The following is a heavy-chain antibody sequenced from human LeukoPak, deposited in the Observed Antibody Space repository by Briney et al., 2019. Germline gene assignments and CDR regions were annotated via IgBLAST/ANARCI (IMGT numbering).Heavy chain of an antibody. CDR1: GYTFTGYY. CDR2: INPNSGGT. V-gene: IGHV1-2*02. CDR3: ARDIGIAVAVTLPRLIVY. Sequence: ASVKVSCKASGYTFTGYYMHWVRQAPGQGLEWMGWINPNSGGTNYAQKFQGRVTMTRDTSISTAYMELSRLRSDDTAVYYCARDIGIAVAVTLPRLIVYWGAGTLFT. D-gene: IGHD6-19*01. J-gene: IGHJ4*02.